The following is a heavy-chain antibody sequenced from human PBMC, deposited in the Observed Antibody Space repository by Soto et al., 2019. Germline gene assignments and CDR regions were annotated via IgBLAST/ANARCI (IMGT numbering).Heavy chain of an antibody. J-gene: IGHJ5*02. CDR2: IYYSGST. CDR3: ARGREADSSGYLNWFDP. D-gene: IGHD3-22*01. V-gene: IGHV4-61*01. CDR1: GGSVSSGSYY. Sequence: ETLSLTCTVSGGSVSSGSYYWSWIRQPPGKGLEWIGYIYYSGSTNYNPSLKSRVTISVDTSKNQFSLKLSSVTAADTAVYYCARGREADSSGYLNWFDPWGQGTLVTVSS.